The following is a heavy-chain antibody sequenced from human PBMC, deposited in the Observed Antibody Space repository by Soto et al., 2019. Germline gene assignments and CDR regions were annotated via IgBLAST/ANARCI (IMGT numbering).Heavy chain of an antibody. D-gene: IGHD6-19*01. CDR1: GGPFSRGGYY. V-gene: IGHV4-31*03. J-gene: IGHJ5*02. CDR3: ASMRLSIAVAAPGNWFDP. CDR2: IFYTGST. Sequence: SETLSLTCTVSGGPFSRGGYYWSWIRQHLGKGLKCIGYIFYTGSTYYNPPLKSRVTMSVDTSKRQFSLNLSSLTAADTAVYYCASMRLSIAVAAPGNWFDPWGQGTLVTVS.